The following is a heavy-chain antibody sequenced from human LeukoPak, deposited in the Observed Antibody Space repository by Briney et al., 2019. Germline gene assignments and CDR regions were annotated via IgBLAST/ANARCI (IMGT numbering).Heavy chain of an antibody. CDR1: GYTFSSYG. D-gene: IGHD3-3*01. Sequence: ASAKVSCTASGYTFSSYGISWVRQAPGQGLEWMGWISAYNGNTNYAQTLQGRVTMTTDTSTSTAYMELRSLRSDDTAVYYCARDERRAAYDFWSGYYFDYWGQGTLVTVSS. CDR3: ARDERRAAYDFWSGYYFDY. J-gene: IGHJ4*02. V-gene: IGHV1-18*01. CDR2: ISAYNGNT.